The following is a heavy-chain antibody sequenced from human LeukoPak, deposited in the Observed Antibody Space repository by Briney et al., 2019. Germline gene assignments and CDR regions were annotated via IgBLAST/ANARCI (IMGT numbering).Heavy chain of an antibody. V-gene: IGHV3-21*01. CDR1: GFTFSSYS. Sequence: GGSLRLSCAASGFTFSSYSMNWVRQAPGKGLEWVSSISSSSSYIYYADSVKGRFTISRDNAKNSLYLQMNSLRAEDTAVYYCARDAVGATRHFDYWGQGTLVTVSS. CDR2: ISSSSSYI. J-gene: IGHJ4*02. CDR3: ARDAVGATRHFDY. D-gene: IGHD1-26*01.